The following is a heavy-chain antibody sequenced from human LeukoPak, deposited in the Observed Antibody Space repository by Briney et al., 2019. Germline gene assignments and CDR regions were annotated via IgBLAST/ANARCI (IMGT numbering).Heavy chain of an antibody. V-gene: IGHV3-48*03. Sequence: QPGGSLRLSCAASGFSFSGNDMNWVRQAPGKGLEWVSFISASGNTKYYADSVKGRFTVSRDNSKKSLYLQMSSLEAEDTAVYYCARDPQNSWGLFDYWGQGTLVTVSS. D-gene: IGHD4-23*01. CDR2: ISASGNTK. CDR3: ARDPQNSWGLFDY. J-gene: IGHJ4*02. CDR1: GFSFSGND.